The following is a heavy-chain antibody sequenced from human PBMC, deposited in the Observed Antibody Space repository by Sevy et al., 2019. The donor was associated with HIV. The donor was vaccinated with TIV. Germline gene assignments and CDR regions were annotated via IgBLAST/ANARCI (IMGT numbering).Heavy chain of an antibody. Sequence: ASVKVSCKASGGTFSSYAISWVRQAPGQGLEWMGGIIPIFGTANYAQKFQGRVTITADESTSTAYMELSSLRSEDTAVYYCARDRWYSSSSSYDEFDPWGQGTLVTVSS. V-gene: IGHV1-69*13. J-gene: IGHJ5*02. CDR1: GGTFSSYA. CDR3: ARDRWYSSSSSYDEFDP. CDR2: IIPIFGTA. D-gene: IGHD6-6*01.